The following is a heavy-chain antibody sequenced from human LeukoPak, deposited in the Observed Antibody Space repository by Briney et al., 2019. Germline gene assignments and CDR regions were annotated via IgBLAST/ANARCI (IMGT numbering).Heavy chain of an antibody. Sequence: GGSLKLSCAASGFTFSSYGMHWVRQAPGKGLEWVANIKQDGSEKYYVDSVKGRFTISRDNAKNSLYLQMNSLRAEDTAVYYCAREESSGWYLGIVDYWGQGALVTVSS. CDR1: GFTFSSYG. D-gene: IGHD6-19*01. J-gene: IGHJ4*02. CDR2: IKQDGSEK. V-gene: IGHV3-7*01. CDR3: AREESSGWYLGIVDY.